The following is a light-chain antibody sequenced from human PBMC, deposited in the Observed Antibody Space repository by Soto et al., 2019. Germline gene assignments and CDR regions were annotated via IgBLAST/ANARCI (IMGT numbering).Light chain of an antibody. CDR3: QQSYSLPYT. CDR1: ESINTN. CDR2: DAS. V-gene: IGKV1-39*01. J-gene: IGKJ2*01. Sequence: DIQMAQSPSSLSASVGDRVIITCRASESINTNLNWFQQRPGAAPKLLIFDASGLQSWVPSRFSGSGSGKDFTLTISSLQPEEFATYFCQQSYSLPYTFGQGTKLEI.